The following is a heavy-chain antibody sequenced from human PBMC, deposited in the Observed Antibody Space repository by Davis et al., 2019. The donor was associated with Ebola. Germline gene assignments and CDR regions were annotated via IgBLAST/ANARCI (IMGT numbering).Heavy chain of an antibody. CDR1: GYSSTSYW. CDR2: IYPGDSDT. D-gene: IGHD3-10*01. J-gene: IGHJ3*02. Sequence: GESLKISCKGSGYSSTSYWSGWVRQMPGIGLEWLGIIYPGDSDTRYSPSFQGQVTISADKSISTAYLQWSSLKASDTAMYYCARPNPRGSGGFDIWCQGTMVTVSS. V-gene: IGHV5-51*01. CDR3: ARPNPRGSGGFDI.